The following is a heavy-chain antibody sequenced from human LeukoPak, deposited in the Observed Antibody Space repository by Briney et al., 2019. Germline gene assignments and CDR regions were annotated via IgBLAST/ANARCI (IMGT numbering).Heavy chain of an antibody. Sequence: GGSLRLSCAASGFDFSNYGMHWVRQAPGKGLEWVALIWYDGRNKQYAGSVKGRFTISRDNSKNTLYLQMSSLRVEDTALYYCARVVTTVNHDAFDIWGQGTMVTVSS. V-gene: IGHV3-33*01. CDR2: IWYDGRNK. J-gene: IGHJ3*02. CDR3: ARVVTTVNHDAFDI. D-gene: IGHD4-11*01. CDR1: GFDFSNYG.